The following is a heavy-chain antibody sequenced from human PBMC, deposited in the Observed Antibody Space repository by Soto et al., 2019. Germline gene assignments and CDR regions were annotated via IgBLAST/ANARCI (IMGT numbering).Heavy chain of an antibody. D-gene: IGHD3-10*01. J-gene: IGHJ5*02. CDR2: IYYSGST. V-gene: IGHV4-59*08. Sequence: SETLSLTCTVSGGSISSYYWSWIRQPPGKGLEWIGYIYYSGSTNYNPSLKSRVTISVDTSKNQFSLKLSSVTAADTAVYYCARLLWSRGVWFDPWGQGTLVTVSS. CDR3: ARLLWSRGVWFDP. CDR1: GGSISSYY.